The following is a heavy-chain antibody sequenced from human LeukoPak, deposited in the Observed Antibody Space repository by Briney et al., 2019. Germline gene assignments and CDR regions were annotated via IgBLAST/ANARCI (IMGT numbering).Heavy chain of an antibody. CDR1: GGTFSSYA. D-gene: IGHD5-18*01. J-gene: IGHJ4*02. CDR3: ARNLFLPVDTAMEY. Sequence: GASVKVSCKASGGTFSSYAISWVRQAPGQGLEWMGRIIPILGIVNYAQKFQGRVTITADKSTSTAYMELSSLRSDDTAVYYCARNLFLPVDTAMEYWGQGTLVTVSS. V-gene: IGHV1-69*04. CDR2: IIPILGIV.